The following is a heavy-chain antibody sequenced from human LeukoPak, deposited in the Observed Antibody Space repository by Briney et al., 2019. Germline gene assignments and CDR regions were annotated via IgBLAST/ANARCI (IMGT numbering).Heavy chain of an antibody. CDR2: IIPIFGTA. J-gene: IGHJ5*02. Sequence: GASVTVSCKGSGGTFNSYAISWVRQAPGQGLEWMGGIIPIFGTANYAQKFQGRVTITADKSTSTAYMELSSLRSEATALYSCAGDGIAARFDPWGQGTLVTVSS. V-gene: IGHV1-69*06. CDR1: GGTFNSYA. D-gene: IGHD6-13*01. CDR3: AGDGIAARFDP.